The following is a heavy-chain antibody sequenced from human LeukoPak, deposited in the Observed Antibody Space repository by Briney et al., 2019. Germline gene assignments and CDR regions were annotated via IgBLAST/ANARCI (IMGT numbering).Heavy chain of an antibody. CDR3: ARLNDDVTKLDY. CDR2: INQGGSRL. Sequence: GGSLRLSCAGSGFTFWRYWMSWVRQAPGKGLEWVASINQGGSRLHYLDSVTGRFIISRDDAQNSLFLQMTRLRVDDTAVYYCARLNDDVTKLDYWGQGTLVSVSS. V-gene: IGHV3-7*01. J-gene: IGHJ4*02. D-gene: IGHD1-1*01. CDR1: GFTFWRYW.